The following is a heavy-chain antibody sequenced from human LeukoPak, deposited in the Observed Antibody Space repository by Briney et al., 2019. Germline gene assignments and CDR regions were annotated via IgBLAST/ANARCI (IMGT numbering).Heavy chain of an antibody. Sequence: SETLSLTCTVSGGSISSYYWSWMRQPPGKGLEWIGYIYYSGSTNYNPSLKSRVTIPVDTSKNQFSLKLGSVIAADTAVYYCARQDCSSTSCYGIYYYGMDVWAQGTTVTVSS. CDR2: IYYSGST. CDR3: ARQDCSSTSCYGIYYYGMDV. D-gene: IGHD2-2*01. CDR1: GGSISSYY. J-gene: IGHJ6*02. V-gene: IGHV4-59*08.